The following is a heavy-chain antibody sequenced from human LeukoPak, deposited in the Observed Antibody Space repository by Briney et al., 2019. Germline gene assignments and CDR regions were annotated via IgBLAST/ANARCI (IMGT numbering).Heavy chain of an antibody. CDR1: GYTFTTYY. D-gene: IGHD5-12*01. CDR2: IIPNSGGT. V-gene: IGHV1-2*02. Sequence: GASVKVSCKASGYTFTTYYMHWVRQAPGQGLEWMGWIIPNSGGTNYAQKFQGRVTMTRGTSITTAYMELSRLRSDDTAVYYCARGGYSDYDSNYWGQGTLVTVSS. CDR3: ARGGYSDYDSNY. J-gene: IGHJ4*02.